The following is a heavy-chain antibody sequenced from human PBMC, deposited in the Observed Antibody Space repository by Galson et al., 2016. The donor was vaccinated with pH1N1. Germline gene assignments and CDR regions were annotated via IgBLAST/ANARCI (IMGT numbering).Heavy chain of an antibody. D-gene: IGHD6-13*01. CDR1: GFSISTYW. V-gene: IGHV3-7*04. Sequence: SLRLSCAASGFSISTYWMTRVRQAPGKGLEWVANIGQDGSKIYYVDSVKGRFTISRDNAKNSLYLQMNSLRREDTAVYYCARAIGAADSLWGQGTLVTVSS. J-gene: IGHJ4*02. CDR2: IGQDGSKI. CDR3: ARAIGAADSL.